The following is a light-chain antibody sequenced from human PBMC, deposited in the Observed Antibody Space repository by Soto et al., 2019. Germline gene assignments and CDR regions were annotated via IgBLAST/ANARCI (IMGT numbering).Light chain of an antibody. CDR1: SSDVGAYNY. CDR3: SSYTSSSIYV. CDR2: DVT. Sequence: QSALTQPASVSGSPGQSITISCTGTSSDVGAYNYVSWYQQHPGKAPELIIFDVTNRPSGVSNRFSGSKSGNTASLTTSGLQAEDETDYYCSSYTSSSIYVFGTGTKLTVL. J-gene: IGLJ1*01. V-gene: IGLV2-14*01.